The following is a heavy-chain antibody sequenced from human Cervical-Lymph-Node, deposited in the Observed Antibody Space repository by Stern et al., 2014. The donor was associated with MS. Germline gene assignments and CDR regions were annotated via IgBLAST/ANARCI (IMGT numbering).Heavy chain of an antibody. CDR1: GFTFSRHW. CDR2: INNEGSAI. D-gene: IGHD4-17*01. V-gene: IGHV3-7*04. Sequence: EVQLVESGGNLVQPGGSLRLSCATSGFTFSRHWMTWVRRAPGKGLEWVANINNEGSAIYYVDSVKCRFTFSIDNSKNTLTLQMSILRVEDSAVYYGVRGPDYGDRADYFDQWGQGTLVTVSS. J-gene: IGHJ4*02. CDR3: VRGPDYGDRADYFDQ.